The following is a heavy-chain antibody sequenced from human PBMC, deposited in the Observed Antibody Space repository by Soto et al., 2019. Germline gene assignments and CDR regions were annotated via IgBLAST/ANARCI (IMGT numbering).Heavy chain of an antibody. Sequence: ASVKVSCKASGYSFFSYYIHWVRQAPGQGLEWMGRFLASGGNTDSVKGRFTISRDNSKNTLYLQMNSLRAEDTAVYYCAKDLGSGWYHILIDYWGQGTLVTVSS. CDR2: FLASGGNT. D-gene: IGHD6-19*01. CDR3: AKDLGSGWYHILIDY. CDR1: GYSFFSYY. V-gene: IGHV1-46*04. J-gene: IGHJ4*02.